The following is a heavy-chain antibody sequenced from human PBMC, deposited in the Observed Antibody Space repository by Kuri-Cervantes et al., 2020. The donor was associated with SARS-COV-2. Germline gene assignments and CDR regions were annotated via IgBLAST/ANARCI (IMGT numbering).Heavy chain of an antibody. CDR3: AKPATVTTRYWFDP. D-gene: IGHD4-11*01. CDR2: IKQDGSEK. J-gene: IGHJ5*02. CDR1: GFTFSNAW. V-gene: IGHV3-7*01. Sequence: GGSLRLSCAASGFTFSNAWMSWVRQAPGKGLEWVANIKQDGSEKYYVDSVKGRFTISRDNAKNSLYLQMNSLRAEDTAVYYCAKPATVTTRYWFDPWGQGTLVTVSS.